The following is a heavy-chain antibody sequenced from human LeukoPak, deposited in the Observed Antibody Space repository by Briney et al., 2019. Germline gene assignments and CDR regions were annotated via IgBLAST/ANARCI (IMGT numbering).Heavy chain of an antibody. V-gene: IGHV4-59*08. CDR2: IYYSGGT. CDR1: GGSISSYY. D-gene: IGHD5-24*01. J-gene: IGHJ4*02. CDR3: ARGKKRWLQPTSLYFDY. Sequence: SETLSLTCTVSGGSISSYYWSWIRQPPGKGLEWIGYIYYSGGTNYNPSLKSRVTISLDTSKNQFSLKLSSVTAADTAVYYCARGKKRWLQPTSLYFDYWGQGTLVTVSS.